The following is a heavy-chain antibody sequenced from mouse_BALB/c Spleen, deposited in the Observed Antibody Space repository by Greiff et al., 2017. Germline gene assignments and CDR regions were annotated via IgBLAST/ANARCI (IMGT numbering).Heavy chain of an antibody. CDR2: ISNGGGST. J-gene: IGHJ3*01. Sequence: VQLKESGGGLVQPGGSLKLSCAASGFTFSSYTMSWVRQTPEKRLEWVAYISNGGGSTYYPDTVKGRFTISRDNAKNTLYLQMSSLKSEDTAMYYCARQGDGNGAAWFADWGQGTLVTVSA. D-gene: IGHD2-1*01. CDR1: GFTFSSYT. CDR3: ARQGDGNGAAWFAD. V-gene: IGHV5-12-2*01.